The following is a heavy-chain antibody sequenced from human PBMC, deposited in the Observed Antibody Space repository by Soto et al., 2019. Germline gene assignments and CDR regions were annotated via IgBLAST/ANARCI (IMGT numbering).Heavy chain of an antibody. D-gene: IGHD1-26*01. CDR2: ISAKNGDT. CDR1: GYSFTRNG. V-gene: IGHV1-18*01. J-gene: IGHJ6*02. Sequence: QVHLVQSGAELKKPGASVRVSCKASGYSFTRNGISWVRQAPGQGLEWMGWISAKNGDTNYAQKFQGRVIMTTDTSTSTAYMELRRLRADDTAGYYCVRDRDSDTWPSRDVWGQGTTVTVSS. CDR3: VRDRDSDTWPSRDV.